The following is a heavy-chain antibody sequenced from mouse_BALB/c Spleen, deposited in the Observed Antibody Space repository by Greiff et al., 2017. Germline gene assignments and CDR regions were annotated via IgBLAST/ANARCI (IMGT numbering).Heavy chain of an antibody. Sequence: QVTLKECGPGILQPSQTLSLTCSFSGFSLSTSGMGVSWIRQPSGKGLEWLAHIYWDDDKRYNPSLKSRLTISKDTSRNQVFLKITSVDTADTATYYCARSTMITTWFAYWGQGTLVTVSA. CDR1: GFSLSTSGMG. V-gene: IGHV8-12*01. J-gene: IGHJ3*01. CDR2: IYWDDDK. CDR3: ARSTMITTWFAY. D-gene: IGHD2-4*01.